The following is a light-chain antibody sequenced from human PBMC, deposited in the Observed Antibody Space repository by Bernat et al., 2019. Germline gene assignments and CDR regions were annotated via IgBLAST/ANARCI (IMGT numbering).Light chain of an antibody. CDR3: QQSYSTPT. V-gene: IGKV1-33*01. CDR2: DAS. J-gene: IGKJ1*01. Sequence: DIQMTQSPSSLSASVGDRVTITCQASQDISNYLNWYQQKPGKAPKLLIYDASNLETGVPSRFSGSGSGTDFTFTISSLQPEDIATYYCQQSYSTPTFGQGTKVEI. CDR1: QDISNY.